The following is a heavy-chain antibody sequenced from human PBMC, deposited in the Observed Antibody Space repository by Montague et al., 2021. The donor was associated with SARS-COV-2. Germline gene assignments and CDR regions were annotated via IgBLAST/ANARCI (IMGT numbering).Heavy chain of an antibody. V-gene: IGHV4-4*02. CDR1: GGSITSENW. Sequence: SETLSLTCAVSGGSITSENWWSWVRQPPGKGLEWIAETHQWGGTNYNPSLRSRVTILLDNSKNQFSLILTSVTAADTAVYFCASEVEIGWLSYFDNWGQGTLVAVSS. D-gene: IGHD3-22*01. CDR2: THQWGGT. CDR3: ASEVEIGWLSYFDN. J-gene: IGHJ4*02.